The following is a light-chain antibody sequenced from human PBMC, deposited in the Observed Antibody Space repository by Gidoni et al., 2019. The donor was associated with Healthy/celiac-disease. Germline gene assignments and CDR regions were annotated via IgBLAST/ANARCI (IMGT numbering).Light chain of an antibody. CDR1: QGISSY. Sequence: DIQLTQSPSFLSASVGDRVTITCRANQGISSYLAWYQQKPGEAPNLLIYAASTLQSGVPSRFSGSGSGTEFTLTISSLQPEDFATYYCQQLNSYPPNTFGQGTKLEIK. V-gene: IGKV1-9*01. J-gene: IGKJ2*01. CDR2: AAS. CDR3: QQLNSYPPNT.